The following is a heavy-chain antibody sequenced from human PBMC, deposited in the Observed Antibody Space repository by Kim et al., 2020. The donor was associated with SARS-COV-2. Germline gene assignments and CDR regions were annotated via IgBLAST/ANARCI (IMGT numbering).Heavy chain of an antibody. D-gene: IGHD3-3*01. J-gene: IGHJ3*02. CDR1: GYTLTELS. Sequence: ASVKVSCKVSGYTLTELSMHWVRQAPGKGLEWMGGFDPEDGETIYAQKFQGRVTMTEDTSTDTAYMELSSLRSEDTAVYYCATDLPALTYYDFWGGYFDAFDIGGQGTMVTVSS. CDR3: ATDLPALTYYDFWGGYFDAFDI. CDR2: FDPEDGET. V-gene: IGHV1-24*01.